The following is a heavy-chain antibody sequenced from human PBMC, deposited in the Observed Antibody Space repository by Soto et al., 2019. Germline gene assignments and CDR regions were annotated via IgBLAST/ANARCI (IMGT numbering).Heavy chain of an antibody. CDR1: GASISTYY. V-gene: IGHV4-59*01. J-gene: IGHJ6*02. D-gene: IGHD3-10*01. CDR2: LYYSGYT. Sequence: QMQLQESGPGVVKPSETLSLTCTVSGASISTYYWTWIRQAPGKGLEWIGYLYYSGYTNYNPSLKSRVTMSVDTSTNHFYLTLTSATAADTAVYFCARGGSEGGLDVWGQGTTVAVSS. CDR3: ARGGSEGGLDV.